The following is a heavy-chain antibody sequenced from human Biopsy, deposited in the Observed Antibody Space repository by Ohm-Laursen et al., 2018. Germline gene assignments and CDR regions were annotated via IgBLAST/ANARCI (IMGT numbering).Heavy chain of an antibody. V-gene: IGHV1-69*10. CDR1: EGTFSNYG. Sequence: SVKVSCKAPEGTFSNYGVNWVRQAPGQGLEWLGGNIPILGMGNYAQKFQDRVTVAANTSTSTATMELRSLRSDDTAVYYCATKLTGYFHHWGQGTLAIVSS. D-gene: IGHD3-9*01. J-gene: IGHJ1*01. CDR3: ATKLTGYFHH. CDR2: NIPILGMG.